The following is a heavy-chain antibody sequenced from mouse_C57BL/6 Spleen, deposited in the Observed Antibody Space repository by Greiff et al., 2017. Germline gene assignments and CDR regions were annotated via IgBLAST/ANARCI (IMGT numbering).Heavy chain of an antibody. CDR3: ARGLRRGFAY. CDR2: IDPSDSYT. Sequence: QVQLQQPGAELVMPGASVKLSCKASGYTFTSYWMHWVKQRPGQGLEWIGEIDPSDSYTNYNQQFKGKSTLTVDKSSSAAYMQLSSLTSEDSAVYYCARGLRRGFAYWGQGTLVTVSA. J-gene: IGHJ3*01. V-gene: IGHV1-69*01. D-gene: IGHD2-4*01. CDR1: GYTFTSYW.